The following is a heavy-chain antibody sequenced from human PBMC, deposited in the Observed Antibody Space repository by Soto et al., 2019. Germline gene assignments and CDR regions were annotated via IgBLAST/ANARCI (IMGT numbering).Heavy chain of an antibody. Sequence: ASVNVSCKVSGYTLTELSMHWVRQAPGKGLEWMGGFDPEDGETIYAQKFQGRVTMTEDTSTDTAYMELSSLRSEDTAVYYCATAPRDSNYVGNWFDPWGQGTLVTVSS. D-gene: IGHD4-4*01. V-gene: IGHV1-24*01. CDR3: ATAPRDSNYVGNWFDP. CDR2: FDPEDGET. J-gene: IGHJ5*02. CDR1: GYTLTELS.